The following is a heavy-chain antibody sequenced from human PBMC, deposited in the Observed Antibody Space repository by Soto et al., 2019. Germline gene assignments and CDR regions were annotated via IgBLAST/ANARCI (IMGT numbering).Heavy chain of an antibody. CDR1: GGSISSGGYY. CDR2: IYYSGST. Sequence: SQTLSLTCTVSGGSISSGGYYWSWIRQHPGKGLEWIGYIYYSGSTYYNPSLKSRVTISVDTSKNQFSLKMSSVTAADTAVYYCARAGTTVVTPRGPLSRGSHFDYWGQGTLVTVSS. D-gene: IGHD4-17*01. CDR3: ARAGTTVVTPRGPLSRGSHFDY. J-gene: IGHJ4*02. V-gene: IGHV4-31*03.